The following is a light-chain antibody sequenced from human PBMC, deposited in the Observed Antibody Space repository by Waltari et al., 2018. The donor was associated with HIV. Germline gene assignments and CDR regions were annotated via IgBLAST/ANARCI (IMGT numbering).Light chain of an antibody. CDR2: DNT. J-gene: IGLJ2*01. CDR3: GTWDNSLSAVL. CDR1: SPNIGSNR. Sequence: QSVLTPPPSVSAAPGQKVTISCSGSSPNIGSNRVFWYQQLPGTAPKLLIYDNTKRPSGIPDRFSGSKSGTLATLGITGLQTGDEADYYCGTWDNSLSAVLFGGGTKLTVL. V-gene: IGLV1-51*01.